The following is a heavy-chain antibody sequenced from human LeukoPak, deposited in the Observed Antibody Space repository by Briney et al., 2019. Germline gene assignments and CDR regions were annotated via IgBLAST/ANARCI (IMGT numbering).Heavy chain of an antibody. D-gene: IGHD3-10*01. J-gene: IGHJ4*02. Sequence: SETLSLTCAVYGGSFSGYYWSWIRQPPGKGLEWIGEINHSGSTNYNPSLKSRVTISVDTSKNQFSLKLSSVTAADTAVYYCARVRRSRGVKYFDYWGQGTLVTVSS. CDR2: INHSGST. CDR3: ARVRRSRGVKYFDY. CDR1: GGSFSGYY. V-gene: IGHV4-34*01.